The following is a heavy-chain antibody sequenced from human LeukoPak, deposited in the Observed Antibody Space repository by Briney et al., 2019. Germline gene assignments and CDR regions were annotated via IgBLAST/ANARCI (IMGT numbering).Heavy chain of an antibody. D-gene: IGHD3-9*01. V-gene: IGHV4-39*07. CDR1: GGSISSNNYH. CDR3: ARGLRYFDWRGAFDY. CDR2: IYYSGST. J-gene: IGHJ4*02. Sequence: SETLSLTCTVSGGSISSNNYHWAWIRQPPGTGLAGIGSIYYSGSTYYNPSLKSRVTISVDTSKNQFSLKLSSVTAADTAVYYCARGLRYFDWRGAFDYWGQGTLVTVSS.